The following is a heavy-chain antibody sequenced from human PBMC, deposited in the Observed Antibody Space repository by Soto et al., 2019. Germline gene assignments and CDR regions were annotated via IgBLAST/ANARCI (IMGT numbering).Heavy chain of an antibody. J-gene: IGHJ4*02. CDR2: IWYDGSNI. D-gene: IGHD6-19*01. CDR1: GVTFSRYG. CDR3: ARDREQWLVGYYFDY. V-gene: IGHV3-33*01. Sequence: GGSLRLSCAASGVTFSRYGMHWVRQAPGRGLEWVAVIWYDGSNIYYADSVKGRFTISRDNSKDTLDLQMNSLRAEDTAVYYCARDREQWLVGYYFDYWGQGTLVTVSS.